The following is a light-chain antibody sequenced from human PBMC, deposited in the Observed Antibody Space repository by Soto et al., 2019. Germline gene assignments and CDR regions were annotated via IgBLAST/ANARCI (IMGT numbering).Light chain of an antibody. CDR1: QSISSY. J-gene: IGKJ2*02. V-gene: IGKV1-39*01. Sequence: DIQMTQSPSSLSASVGDRVTITCRASQSISSYLNWYQQKPGKAPKLLIYAAPSLQSGVRSRFSGSGSGIDFTLTISSLQPEDFATYYCQQSYTTRRTFGQGTKLEIK. CDR3: QQSYTTRRT. CDR2: AAP.